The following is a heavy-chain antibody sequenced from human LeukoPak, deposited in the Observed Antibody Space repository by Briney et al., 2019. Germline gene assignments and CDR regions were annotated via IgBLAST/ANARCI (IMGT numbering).Heavy chain of an antibody. Sequence: PGGSLRLSCAASGFTFSSYAMSWVRQAPGKGLEWVSGISGSGGSTYYADSVKGRFTISRDNSKNTLYLQMNSLRAEDTAVYYCAKWGTAMGRNYFDYWGQGTLVTVSS. J-gene: IGHJ4*02. CDR3: AKWGTAMGRNYFDY. V-gene: IGHV3-23*01. CDR1: GFTFSSYA. D-gene: IGHD5-18*01. CDR2: ISGSGGST.